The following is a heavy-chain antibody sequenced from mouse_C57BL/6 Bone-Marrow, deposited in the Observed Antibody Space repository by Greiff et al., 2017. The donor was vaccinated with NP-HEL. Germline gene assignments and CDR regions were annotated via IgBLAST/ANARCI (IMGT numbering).Heavy chain of an antibody. Sequence: QVQLKESGPELVKPGASVKISCKASGYAFSSSWMNWVKQRPGKGLEWIGRIYPGDGDTNYNGKFKGKATLTADKSSSTAYMQLSSLTSEDSAVYFCARTLITTVVAGTYWGQGTLVTVSA. CDR2: IYPGDGDT. D-gene: IGHD1-1*01. J-gene: IGHJ3*01. CDR3: ARTLITTVVAGTY. V-gene: IGHV1-82*01. CDR1: GYAFSSSW.